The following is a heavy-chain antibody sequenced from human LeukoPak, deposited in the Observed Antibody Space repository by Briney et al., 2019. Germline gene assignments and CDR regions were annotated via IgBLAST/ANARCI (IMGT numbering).Heavy chain of an antibody. V-gene: IGHV3-21*01. CDR1: GFTFSSYS. D-gene: IGHD2-21*02. CDR2: ISSISSYI. Sequence: GGSLRLSCAASGFTFSSYSMNWVRQAPGKGLEWVSSISSISSYIYYADSVKGRFTISRDNAKNSLYLQMNSLRAEDTAVYYCARRDESLDYWGQGTLVTVSS. CDR3: ARRDESLDY. J-gene: IGHJ4*02.